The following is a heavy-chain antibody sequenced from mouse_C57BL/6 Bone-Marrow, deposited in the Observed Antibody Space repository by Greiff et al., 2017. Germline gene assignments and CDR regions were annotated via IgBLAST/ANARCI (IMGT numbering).Heavy chain of an antibody. CDR1: GYTFTDYY. CDR3: AREGYYYGSSYPVDY. D-gene: IGHD1-1*01. J-gene: IGHJ2*01. V-gene: IGHV1-76*01. CDR2: IYPGSGNT. Sequence: QVQLQQSGAELVRPGASVKLSCKASGYTFTDYYINWVKQRPGQGLEWIARIYPGSGNTYYNEKFKGKATLTAEKSSSTAYMQLSSLTSEDSAVYFCAREGYYYGSSYPVDYWGQGTTLTVSS.